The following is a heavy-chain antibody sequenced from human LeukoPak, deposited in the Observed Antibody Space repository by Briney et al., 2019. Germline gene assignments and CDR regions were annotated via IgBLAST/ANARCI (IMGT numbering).Heavy chain of an antibody. CDR3: VRDGEGVAISVNYWFDP. CDR1: GFTFTSYD. Sequence: ASVKVSCKASGFTFTSYDIDWVRQASEQGLEWMGWMNPKNGNTGYAQKFQGRVTMTRDTSISTAYMELRDLTSEDTAVYYCVRDGEGVAISVNYWFDPWGQGTLVTVSS. D-gene: IGHD3-10*01. V-gene: IGHV1-8*01. CDR2: MNPKNGNT. J-gene: IGHJ5*02.